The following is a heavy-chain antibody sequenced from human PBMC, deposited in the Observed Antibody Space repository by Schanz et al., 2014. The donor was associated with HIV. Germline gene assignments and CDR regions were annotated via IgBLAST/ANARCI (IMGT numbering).Heavy chain of an antibody. CDR2: ISAYNGNI. V-gene: IGHV1-18*01. D-gene: IGHD3-9*01. CDR1: GYTFTSYG. J-gene: IGHJ6*02. CDR3: ARSNYDILRERAYYYYYGLDV. Sequence: QVQLVQSGTEVKKPGASVKVSCKTSGYTFTSYGISWVRQAPGQGLEWMGWISAYNGNIFYPKELRGRVTMTTDTSTTTASMELRSLTSDDTAVYFCARSNYDILRERAYYYYYGLDVWGQGTTVTVSS.